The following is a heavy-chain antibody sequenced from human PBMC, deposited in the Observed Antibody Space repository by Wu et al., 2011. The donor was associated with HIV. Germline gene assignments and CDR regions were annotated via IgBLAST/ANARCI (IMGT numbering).Heavy chain of an antibody. Sequence: EVKKPWVLGEGLLQGFWSAFSSYGISWVRQAPGQGLEWMARIIPXFGTANYAQKFQGRVTITADKSTTTAYMEVRSLRSDDTAVYYCARDLDWGHLDAFEIWGQGTMVTVSS. D-gene: IGHD3/OR15-3a*01. J-gene: IGHJ3*02. CDR3: ARDLDWGHLDAFEI. CDR1: SAFSSYG. CDR2: IIPXFGTA. V-gene: IGHV1-69*06.